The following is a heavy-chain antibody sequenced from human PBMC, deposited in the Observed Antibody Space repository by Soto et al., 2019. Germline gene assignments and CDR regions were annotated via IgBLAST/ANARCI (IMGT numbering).Heavy chain of an antibody. J-gene: IGHJ6*02. Sequence: ASVKVSCKASGYTFTGYYMHWARQAPGQGLEWMGWINPNSGGTNYAQKFQGRVTMTRDTSISTAYMELSRLRSDDTAVYYCAKWGVPAASAYYYYYYGMDVWGQGTTVTVSS. D-gene: IGHD2-2*01. CDR3: AKWGVPAASAYYYYYYGMDV. V-gene: IGHV1-2*02. CDR1: GYTFTGYY. CDR2: INPNSGGT.